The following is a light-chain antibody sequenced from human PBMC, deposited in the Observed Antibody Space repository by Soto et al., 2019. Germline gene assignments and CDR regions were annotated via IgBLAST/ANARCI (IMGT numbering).Light chain of an antibody. CDR3: QQSYSTPLN. V-gene: IGKV1-39*01. CDR2: AAS. J-gene: IGKJ5*01. CDR1: QSISSY. Sequence: DIQMTQSPSSLSASVGDRVTITCRASQSISSYLNWYQQKPGKAPKLLIYAASSLQSGVPSRFSGSGSGTDFTLTSSSLQPEDFATYSCQQSYSTPLNFGQGTRLEIK.